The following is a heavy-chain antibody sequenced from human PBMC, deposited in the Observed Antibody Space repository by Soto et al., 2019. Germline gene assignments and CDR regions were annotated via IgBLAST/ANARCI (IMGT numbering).Heavy chain of an antibody. CDR1: GGSLSSYY. CDR2: IYISGST. J-gene: IGHJ6*02. CDR3: ARDNQQPEEYYYGLDV. Sequence: LSETLSLTCTVSGGSLSSYYWNWIRQPAGKGLEWIGRIYISGSTNYNPSLKSRVTMSVDTSKNQFSLKLSSVTAADTAVYYCARDNQQPEEYYYGLDVWGQGTTVTVSS. D-gene: IGHD6-13*01. V-gene: IGHV4-4*07.